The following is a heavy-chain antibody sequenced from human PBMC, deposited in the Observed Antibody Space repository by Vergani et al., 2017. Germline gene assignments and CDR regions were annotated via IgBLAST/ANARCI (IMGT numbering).Heavy chain of an antibody. D-gene: IGHD1/OR15-1a*01. J-gene: IGHJ4*02. CDR3: AKSPNFNNRPTDY. V-gene: IGHV3-30*18. Sequence: QVHLVESGGGVVQPGRSLRLSCVVSGFTSSYYGMHWVRQAPGKGLEWVAVISYDGTQKYYADSVKGRFSISRDNSKNTLLLQMNSLRAKDTAVYYCAKSPNFNNRPTDYWGQGTLVTVSS. CDR1: GFTSSYYG. CDR2: ISYDGTQK.